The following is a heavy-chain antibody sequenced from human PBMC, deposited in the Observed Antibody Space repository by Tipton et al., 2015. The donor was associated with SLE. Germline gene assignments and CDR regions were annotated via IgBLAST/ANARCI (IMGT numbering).Heavy chain of an antibody. Sequence: TLSLTCTVSGDTISDHYWSWIRQPPGKGLEWIGYISYSGSTNYSPSLKSRVTISLDTSKTQFSLKLRSVTAADTAVYYCARGAKERITLVRVRPYYFDYWGQGSLVTVSS. D-gene: IGHD3-10*01. J-gene: IGHJ4*01. CDR3: ARGAKERITLVRVRPYYFDY. CDR2: ISYSGST. CDR1: GDTISDHY. V-gene: IGHV4-59*11.